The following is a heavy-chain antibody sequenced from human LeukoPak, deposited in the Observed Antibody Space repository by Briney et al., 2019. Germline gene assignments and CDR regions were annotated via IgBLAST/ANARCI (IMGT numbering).Heavy chain of an antibody. Sequence: GGSLRLSCAASGFTFGSYAMSWVRQAPGEGLVWVSTISGSSGSTYYADSVKGRFTISRDNSKNTLYLQMNSLRAEDTAVYYCAKVGLRLGGDYWGQGTLVTVSS. CDR2: ISGSSGST. CDR1: GFTFGSYA. V-gene: IGHV3-23*01. CDR3: AKVGLRLGGDY. D-gene: IGHD3-16*01. J-gene: IGHJ4*02.